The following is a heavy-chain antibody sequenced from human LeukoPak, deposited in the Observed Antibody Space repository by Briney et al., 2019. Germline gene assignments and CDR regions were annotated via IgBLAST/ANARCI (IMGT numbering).Heavy chain of an antibody. J-gene: IGHJ5*02. D-gene: IGHD2-2*01. CDR3: ARLQYCSGTSCYWFDP. CDR1: GGSISSGLYS. Sequence: PSETLSLTCDVSGGSISSGLYSWSWIRQPLGTGLEWIGYIYHTGSTYYNPSLKSRVTISVDTSKNQFSLRPSSVTAADTAVYCARLQYCSGTSCYWFDPWGQGTLVTVSS. V-gene: IGHV4-30-2*01. CDR2: IYHTGST.